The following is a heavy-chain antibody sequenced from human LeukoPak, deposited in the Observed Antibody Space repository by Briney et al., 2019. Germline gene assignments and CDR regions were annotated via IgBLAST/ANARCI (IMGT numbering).Heavy chain of an antibody. V-gene: IGHV4-61*02. J-gene: IGHJ6*03. D-gene: IGHD3-10*01. CDR3: ARDRYYYGSGSYPYMDV. Sequence: ASETPSLTCTVSGGSISSGSYYWSWIRQPAGKGLEWIGRIHTSGSTNYNPSLKGRVTMSVDTSKNQFSLKLSSVTAVDTAVYYCARDRYYYGSGSYPYMDVWGKGTTVTISS. CDR2: IHTSGST. CDR1: GGSISSGSYY.